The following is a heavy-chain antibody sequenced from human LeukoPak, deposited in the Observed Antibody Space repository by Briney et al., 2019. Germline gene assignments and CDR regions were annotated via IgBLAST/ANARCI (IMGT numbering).Heavy chain of an antibody. CDR3: ASGSGDY. CDR1: GYTFTISY. CDR2: SNPSGGST. Sequence: ASVKVSCKASGYTFTISYMHWVRQAPGQWLEWMGISNPSGGSTSYAQKFQGRVTMTRDMSTSTVYMELSSLRSEDRAVYYCASGSGDYWGQGTLVTVSS. J-gene: IGHJ4*02. V-gene: IGHV1-46*01.